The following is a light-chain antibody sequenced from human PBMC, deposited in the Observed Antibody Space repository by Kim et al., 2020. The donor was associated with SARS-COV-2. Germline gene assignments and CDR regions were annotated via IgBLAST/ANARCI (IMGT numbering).Light chain of an antibody. Sequence: DIQMTQSPSTLSASVGHRVTITCRASQSISSWLAWYQQKPGKAPKLLIYDASSLESGVPSRFSGSGSGTEFTLTISSLQPDDFATYYCQQYNSYSLITFGQGTRLEIK. CDR1: QSISSW. CDR3: QQYNSYSLIT. V-gene: IGKV1-5*01. CDR2: DAS. J-gene: IGKJ5*01.